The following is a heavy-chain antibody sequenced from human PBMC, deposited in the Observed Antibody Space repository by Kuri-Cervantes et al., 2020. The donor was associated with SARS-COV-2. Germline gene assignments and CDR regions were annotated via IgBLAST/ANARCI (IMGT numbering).Heavy chain of an antibody. J-gene: IGHJ4*02. Sequence: ASVKVSCKASGYTFTSYYIHWVRQAPGQGLEWMGWISAYNGNTNYAQKLQGRVTMTTDTSTSTAYMELRSLRSDDTAVYYCAMGLEGIYSNYEPDYWGQGTLVTVSS. CDR3: AMGLEGIYSNYEPDY. V-gene: IGHV1-18*04. CDR1: GYTFTSYY. D-gene: IGHD4-11*01. CDR2: ISAYNGNT.